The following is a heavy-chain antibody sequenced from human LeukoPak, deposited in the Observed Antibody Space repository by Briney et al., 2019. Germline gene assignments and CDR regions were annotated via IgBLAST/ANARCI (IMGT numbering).Heavy chain of an antibody. Sequence: ASVKLSCNASGYTFTSYGNSRVRQPPAPGLEWMGWTSGYNGYTHYAHNLQGRVTMTTGTSTSTAYMELRSLRSDDTAVYYCARDEARYSSGYYPNWFDPWGQGTLVTVSS. CDR1: GYTFTSYG. V-gene: IGHV1-18*01. D-gene: IGHD3-22*01. J-gene: IGHJ5*02. CDR2: TSGYNGYT. CDR3: ARDEARYSSGYYPNWFDP.